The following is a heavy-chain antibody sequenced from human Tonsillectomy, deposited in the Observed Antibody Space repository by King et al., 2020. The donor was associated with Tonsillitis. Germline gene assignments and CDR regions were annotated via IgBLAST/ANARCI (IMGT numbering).Heavy chain of an antibody. J-gene: IGHJ6*02. CDR2: ILYDGSQK. CDR1: GFTFSRYG. CDR3: AKSVRYYYDYYGMDV. D-gene: IGHD3-22*01. V-gene: IGHV3-30*18. Sequence: VQLVESGGGVVQPGRSLRLSCAASGFTFSRYGMHWVRQAPGKGLEWGAVILYDGSQKYYGDSVKGRFTISRDNSKNTLYLQMNSLRSEDTAVYYCAKSVRYYYDYYGMDVWGQGTTVTVSS.